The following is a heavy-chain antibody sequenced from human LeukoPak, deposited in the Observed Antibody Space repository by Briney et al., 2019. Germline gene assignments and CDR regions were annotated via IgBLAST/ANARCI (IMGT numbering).Heavy chain of an antibody. D-gene: IGHD4-23*01. J-gene: IGHJ5*02. CDR1: GGSFSGYY. Sequence: SETLSLTCAVYGGSFSGYYWSWIRQPPGKGLEWIGEINHSGSTNYNPSLKSRVTISVDTSKNQFSLKLSSVTAADTAVYYRARAIDYGGNSDWFDPWGQGTLVTVSS. CDR2: INHSGST. CDR3: ARAIDYGGNSDWFDP. V-gene: IGHV4-34*01.